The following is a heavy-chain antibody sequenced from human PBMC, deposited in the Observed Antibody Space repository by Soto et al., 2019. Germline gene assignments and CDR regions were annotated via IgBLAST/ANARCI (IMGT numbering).Heavy chain of an antibody. CDR3: ARDRLVVTAPFYYYYGMDV. D-gene: IGHD2-21*02. CDR2: INPNSGGT. CDR1: GYTLTGYY. V-gene: IGHV1-2*02. Sequence: ASVKVSCKASGYTLTGYYMHWVRQAPGQGLEWMGWINPNSGGTNYAQKFQGRVTMTRDTSISTAYMELSRLRSDDTAVYYCARDRLVVTAPFYYYYGMDVWGQGTTVTVSS. J-gene: IGHJ6*02.